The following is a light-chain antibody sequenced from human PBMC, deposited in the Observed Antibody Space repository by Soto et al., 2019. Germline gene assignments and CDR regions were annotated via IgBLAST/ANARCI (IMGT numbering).Light chain of an antibody. CDR3: QQYSSWPRT. V-gene: IGKV3-15*01. CDR1: QSVSGN. J-gene: IGKJ1*01. CDR2: GAS. Sequence: EIMMTQSPDTLSVSPGERATRSCRASQSVSGNLAWYQQNPGQAPRLLIYGASARATGIPARFSGSGSGTEFTLTISSLQSEDFAVYYCQQYSSWPRTFGQGTKVEIK.